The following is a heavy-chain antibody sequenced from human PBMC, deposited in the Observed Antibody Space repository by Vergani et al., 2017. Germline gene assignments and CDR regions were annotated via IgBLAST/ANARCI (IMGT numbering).Heavy chain of an antibody. CDR3: ARSGYCAHGVCYMTYYYYMDG. Sequence: QVQLVESGGGVVQPGRSLRLSCAGSGFTLSSHAMHWVRQAPGKGLEWVAFIWYDGSKEYYADSVKGRFTISRDNSKNTLYLQMNNLRAADTAVYYCARSGYCAHGVCYMTYYYYMDGWVKGTAVTVSS. CDR1: GFTLSSHA. J-gene: IGHJ6*03. V-gene: IGHV3-33*01. CDR2: IWYDGSKE. D-gene: IGHD2-8*01.